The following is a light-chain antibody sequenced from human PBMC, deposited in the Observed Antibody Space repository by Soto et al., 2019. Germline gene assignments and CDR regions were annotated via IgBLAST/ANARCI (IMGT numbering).Light chain of an antibody. V-gene: IGLV2-14*01. Sequence: QSALAQPASVSGSPGRSITISCTGTSTDIGAYNYVSWYQQHPGKAPKLLIYEVTNRPSGVSNRFSGSKSGNTASLTISGLQAEDEANYYCNSYTTLSNRVFGTGTKVTVL. J-gene: IGLJ1*01. CDR1: STDIGAYNY. CDR2: EVT. CDR3: NSYTTLSNRV.